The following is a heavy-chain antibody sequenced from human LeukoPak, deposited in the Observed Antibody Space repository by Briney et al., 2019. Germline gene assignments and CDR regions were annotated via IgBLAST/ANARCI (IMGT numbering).Heavy chain of an antibody. CDR2: INPSGGST. CDR3: ARDQGYYDSSGYYLGGDHDY. D-gene: IGHD3-22*01. J-gene: IGHJ4*02. V-gene: IGHV1-46*03. Sequence: ASVKVSCKASGYTFTSYYMHWVRQAPGQGLEWMGIINPSGGSTSYAQKSQGRVTMTRDTSTSTVYMELSSLRSEDTAVYYCARDQGYYDSSGYYLGGDHDYWGQGTLVTVSS. CDR1: GYTFTSYY.